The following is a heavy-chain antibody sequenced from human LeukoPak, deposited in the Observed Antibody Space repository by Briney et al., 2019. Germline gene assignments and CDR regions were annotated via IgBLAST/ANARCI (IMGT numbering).Heavy chain of an antibody. CDR3: ARDYCSSTSCYFDY. Sequence: ASVKVSCKASGYTFTNYGFTWVRQAPGQGLEWMGWISAYNGNTNYAQKLQGRVTMTTDTSTRTAYMELRGLRSDDTAVYYCARDYCSSTSCYFDYWGQGTLVTVSS. CDR2: ISAYNGNT. D-gene: IGHD2-2*01. CDR1: GYTFTNYG. J-gene: IGHJ4*02. V-gene: IGHV1-18*04.